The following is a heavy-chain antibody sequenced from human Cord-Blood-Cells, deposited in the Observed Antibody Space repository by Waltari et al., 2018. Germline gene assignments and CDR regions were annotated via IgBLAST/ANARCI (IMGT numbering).Heavy chain of an antibody. J-gene: IGHJ4*02. D-gene: IGHD3-3*01. CDR3: AVTIFGVVINPSFDY. V-gene: IGHV1-69*06. CDR2: IIPIFGTA. CDR1: GGPFSSYA. Sequence: QVQLVQSGAEVKKPGSSVKVSCKASGGPFSSYAISWVRQAPGQGLEWMGGIIPIFGTANYAQKFQGRVTITADKSTSTAYMELSSLRSEDTAVYYCAVTIFGVVINPSFDYWGQGTLVTVSS.